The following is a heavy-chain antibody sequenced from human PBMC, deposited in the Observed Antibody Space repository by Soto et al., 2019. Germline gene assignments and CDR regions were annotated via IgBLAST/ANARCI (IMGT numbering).Heavy chain of an antibody. D-gene: IGHD3-10*02. CDR1: GYTFTYYF. J-gene: IGHJ6*03. Sequence: QVQLVQSGAEVKKPGASVKVSCKASGYTFTYYFMNWVRQAPGQGLEWMGRINPSGGSTIYAQKFQGRVTMTRGTSTTTVYMELSSLRSDDTAVYYCVILCSGSPRMDAWGKGTTVTVSS. CDR2: INPSGGST. CDR3: VILCSGSPRMDA. V-gene: IGHV1-46*01.